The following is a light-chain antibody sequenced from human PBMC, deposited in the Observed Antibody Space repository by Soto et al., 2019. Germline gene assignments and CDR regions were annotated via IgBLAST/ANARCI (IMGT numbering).Light chain of an antibody. J-gene: IGKJ4*01. Sequence: EIVLTQSPATLSLSPGERATLSCRASQSVSSYLAWYQQKPGQAPRLLIYDASNRATGIPARFSGSGSGTDFTLTISGLEPEDFAVYYCQQYGSSPPLSFGGGTKVEIK. CDR2: DAS. V-gene: IGKV3-11*01. CDR1: QSVSSY. CDR3: QQYGSSPPLS.